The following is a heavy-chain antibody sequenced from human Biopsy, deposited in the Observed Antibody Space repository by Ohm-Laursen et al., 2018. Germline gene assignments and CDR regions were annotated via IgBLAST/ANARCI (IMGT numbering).Heavy chain of an antibody. V-gene: IGHV3-9*01. CDR2: ISWSSDSI. CDR3: TKNTQWEGSGYLDAFHI. J-gene: IGHJ3*02. Sequence: SSLRLSCAASGFRFDNTGMHWVRQGPGKGLEWVAGISWSSDSITYAKSVTGRFTISRDNGENSLYLQMNSLRPEDTALYYCTKNTQWEGSGYLDAFHIWGHGAMVTVSS. CDR1: GFRFDNTG. D-gene: IGHD3-22*01.